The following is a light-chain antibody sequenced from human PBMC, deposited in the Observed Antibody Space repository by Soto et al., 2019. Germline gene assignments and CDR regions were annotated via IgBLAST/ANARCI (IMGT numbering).Light chain of an antibody. V-gene: IGKV1-39*01. J-gene: IGKJ2*01. Sequence: DIQMTQSPSSLTASVGDRVTLSCRASRSIDTFVNWYQQRPGKAPKLLISSASILQSGVPSRFSGRGSGTDFTLTINSLQPEDFATYYCQQTYSALYTFGQGTDLEIK. CDR1: RSIDTF. CDR3: QQTYSALYT. CDR2: SAS.